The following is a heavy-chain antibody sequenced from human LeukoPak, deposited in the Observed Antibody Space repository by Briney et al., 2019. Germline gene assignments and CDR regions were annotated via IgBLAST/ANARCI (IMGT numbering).Heavy chain of an antibody. V-gene: IGHV4-61*02. D-gene: IGHD2-15*01. CDR1: GGSISSGSYY. Sequence: PSQTLSLTCTVSGGSISSGSYYWSWIRQPAGKGLEWIGRIYTSGSTNYNPSLKSRVTISVDTSKNQFSLKLSSVTAADTAVYYCARVTPTWPPGAFDIWGQGTMVTVSS. CDR3: ARVTPTWPPGAFDI. J-gene: IGHJ3*02. CDR2: IYTSGST.